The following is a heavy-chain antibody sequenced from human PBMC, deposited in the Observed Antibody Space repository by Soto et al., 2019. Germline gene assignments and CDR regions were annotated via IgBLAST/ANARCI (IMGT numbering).Heavy chain of an antibody. CDR1: GGTFSSYA. CDR2: IIPIFGTA. Sequence: QVQLVQSGAEVKKPGSSVKVSCKASGGTFSSYAISWVRQAPGQGLEWMGGIIPIFGTANYAQKFQGRVPSTADESTSTDYMGLSSDRSEHTAVYYCARGDYSNTLIVLNFRTGDNYDGTDGWGQGTTLTVSS. D-gene: IGHD4-4*01. V-gene: IGHV1-69*01. J-gene: IGHJ6*02. CDR3: ARGDYSNTLIVLNFRTGDNYDGTDG.